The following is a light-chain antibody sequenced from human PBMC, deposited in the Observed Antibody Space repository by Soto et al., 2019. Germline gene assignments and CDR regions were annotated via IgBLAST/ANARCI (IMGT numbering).Light chain of an antibody. CDR3: GTWDSSLSAGGV. CDR2: YDN. CDR1: GSNIGNNY. J-gene: IGLJ2*01. V-gene: IGLV1-51*01. Sequence: QSVLTQPPSVSAAPGQKVTISCSGSGSNIGNNYVSWYQQLPGTAPKLLIYYDNKRPSGIPDRFSGSKSGTSATLGSTGLETGDEAKYYCGTWDSSLSAGGVFGGGTKLTVL.